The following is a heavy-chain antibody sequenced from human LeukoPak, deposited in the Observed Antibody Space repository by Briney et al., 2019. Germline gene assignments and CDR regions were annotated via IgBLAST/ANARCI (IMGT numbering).Heavy chain of an antibody. CDR3: TTGALGEFLLY. J-gene: IGHJ4*02. V-gene: IGHV3-15*01. CDR1: GFTFSNAW. CDR2: IKSKTDGGTT. Sequence: GGSLRLSCAASGFTFSNAWMSWVRQAPGKGLEWVGRIKSKTDGGTTDYAAPVKGRFTISRDDSKNTLYLQMNSLKTEDTAVHYCTTGALGEFLLYWGQGTLVTVSS. D-gene: IGHD3-10*01.